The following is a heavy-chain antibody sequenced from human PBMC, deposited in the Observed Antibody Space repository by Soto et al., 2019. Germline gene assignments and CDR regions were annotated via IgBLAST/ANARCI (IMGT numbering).Heavy chain of an antibody. CDR3: AREMIPMIMGGMSAMDV. D-gene: IGHD3-22*01. CDR2: ISFDGTKK. Sequence: QVQLVESGGGVVQPERSQRLSCTASKFTFASYVMHWVRQAPGEGLEWVAVISFDGTKKYYADSVKGRFTISRDNSKNAMYLQIISLRPEATAVYYCAREMIPMIMGGMSAMDVWGQGTTVTVS. J-gene: IGHJ6*02. V-gene: IGHV3-30*04. CDR1: KFTFASYV.